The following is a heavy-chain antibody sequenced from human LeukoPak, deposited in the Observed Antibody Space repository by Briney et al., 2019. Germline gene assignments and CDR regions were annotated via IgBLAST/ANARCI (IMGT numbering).Heavy chain of an antibody. J-gene: IGHJ4*02. Sequence: SETLSLTCTVSGGSISSSSYYWGWIRQPPGKGLEWIGSIYYSGITYYNPSLRSRVIISVDTSKNQFSLKLSSVTAADTAVYYCVRGDPDKGYSASWTLGYWGQGTLVTVSS. D-gene: IGHD6-13*01. V-gene: IGHV4-39*01. CDR3: VRGDPDKGYSASWTLGY. CDR2: IYYSGIT. CDR1: GGSISSSSYY.